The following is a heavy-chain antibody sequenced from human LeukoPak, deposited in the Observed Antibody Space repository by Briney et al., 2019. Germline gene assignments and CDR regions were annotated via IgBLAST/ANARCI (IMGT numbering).Heavy chain of an antibody. V-gene: IGHV3-23*01. J-gene: IGHJ4*02. CDR2: ISGSGGST. D-gene: IGHD3-22*01. CDR1: GLTFSSYA. Sequence: GGSLRLSCVASGLTFSSYAMSWVRQAPGKGLEWVSAISGSGGSTYYADSVKGRFTISRDNSKNTLYLQMNSLRAEDTAVYYCAKDSSGYYSYFDYWGQGTLVTVSS. CDR3: AKDSSGYYSYFDY.